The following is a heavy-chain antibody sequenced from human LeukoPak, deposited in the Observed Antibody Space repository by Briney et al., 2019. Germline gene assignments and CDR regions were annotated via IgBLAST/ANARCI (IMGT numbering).Heavy chain of an antibody. CDR1: GGSFSGYY. CDR2: INHSGST. D-gene: IGHD5-12*01. V-gene: IGHV4-34*01. CDR3: ARDLRADGYHRFDY. Sequence: PSETLSLTCAVYGGSFSGYYWSWIRQPPGKGLEWIGEINHSGSTNYNPSLKSRVTISVDTSKNQFSLKLSSVTAADTAVYYCARDLRADGYHRFDYWGQGTLVTVSS. J-gene: IGHJ4*02.